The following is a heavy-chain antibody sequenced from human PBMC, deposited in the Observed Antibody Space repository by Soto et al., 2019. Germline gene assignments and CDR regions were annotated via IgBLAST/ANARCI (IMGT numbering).Heavy chain of an antibody. CDR1: GFTFSSYG. CDR2: IWYDGSNK. V-gene: IGHV3-33*01. CDR3: ARDYGQLVRGQNYFDY. D-gene: IGHD6-6*01. J-gene: IGHJ4*02. Sequence: GGSLRLSCVASGFTFSSYGMHWVRQAPGKGLEWVAVIWYDGSNKYYADSVKGRFTISRDNSKNTLYLQMNSLRAEDTAVYYCARDYGQLVRGQNYFDYWGQGTRVTVSS.